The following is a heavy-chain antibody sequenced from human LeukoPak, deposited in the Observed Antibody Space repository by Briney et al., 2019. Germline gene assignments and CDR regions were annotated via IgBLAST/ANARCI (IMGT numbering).Heavy chain of an antibody. CDR1: GFTFSSYA. Sequence: GGSLRLSCAASGFTFSSYAMSWVRQAPGKGLEWVSAISGSGGSTYYADSVKGRFTISRDNSKNTLYLQMNSLRAEDTAVYYCAKDSRDSDSSLYDYVWGSYRYEEGGFDYWGQGTLVTVSS. CDR3: AKDSRDSDSSLYDYVWGSYRYEEGGFDY. CDR2: ISGSGGST. J-gene: IGHJ4*02. D-gene: IGHD3-16*02. V-gene: IGHV3-23*01.